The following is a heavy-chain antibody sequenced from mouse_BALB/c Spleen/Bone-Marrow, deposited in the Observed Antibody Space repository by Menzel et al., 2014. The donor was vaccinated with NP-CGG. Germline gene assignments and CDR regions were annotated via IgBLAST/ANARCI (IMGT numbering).Heavy chain of an antibody. CDR1: GYSITRGYN. CDR3: TKEGYASSYAY. Sequence: EVQLVESGPDLVKPSQFLSLTCTVTGYSITRGYNWHWIRQFPGNKLEWMGYIHYSGSANYNPSLKSQISITRDTSKNQFFLQLNPVTTEDTATYYCTKEGYASSYAYWGQGTTLTVSS. V-gene: IGHV3-1*02. CDR2: IHYSGSA. D-gene: IGHD1-1*01. J-gene: IGHJ2*01.